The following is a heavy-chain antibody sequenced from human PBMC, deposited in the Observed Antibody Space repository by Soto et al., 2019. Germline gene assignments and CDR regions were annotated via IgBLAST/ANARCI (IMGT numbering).Heavy chain of an antibody. D-gene: IGHD2-21*01. CDR3: ARVVVGRNRQSSGGRWVLNDY. Sequence: PGGSLRLSCAAAGFTFSSYSMNWVRQAPGKGLEWVSYISSSSSTIYYADSVKGRFTISRDNAKNSLYLQMNSLRDEDTAVYYCARVVVGRNRQSSGGRWVLNDYWGQGTLVTVSS. CDR2: ISSSSSTI. V-gene: IGHV3-48*02. CDR1: GFTFSSYS. J-gene: IGHJ4*02.